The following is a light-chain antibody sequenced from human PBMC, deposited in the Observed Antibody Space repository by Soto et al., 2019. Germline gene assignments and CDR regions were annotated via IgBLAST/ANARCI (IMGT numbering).Light chain of an antibody. J-gene: IGLJ1*01. Sequence: QSVLTQPPSVSGAPGQRVTISCTGSSSNIGAGYDVHWYQQLPGTAPKLLIYGNSNRPSGVPDRFSGSKSGTPASLAITGLQAEDEADYYCQSYDSSLSGSLFGTGTKLTVL. CDR3: QSYDSSLSGSL. CDR1: SSNIGAGYD. CDR2: GNS. V-gene: IGLV1-40*01.